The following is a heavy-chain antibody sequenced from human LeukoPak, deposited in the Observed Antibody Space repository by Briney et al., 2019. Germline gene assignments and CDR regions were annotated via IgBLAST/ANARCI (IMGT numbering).Heavy chain of an antibody. CDR2: VSYSGSP. V-gene: IGHV4-39*07. Sequence: SETLSLTCTVSGASINIYTYYWGWIRQPPGKGLEWIGSVSYSGSPYYNPSLTSRATISVDTSRNQVSLKLTSVTAADTAVYCCARGPSGLRSPFNTWGQGTTVTVSS. CDR3: ARGPSGLRSPFNT. CDR1: GASINIYTYY. J-gene: IGHJ3*02. D-gene: IGHD5-12*01.